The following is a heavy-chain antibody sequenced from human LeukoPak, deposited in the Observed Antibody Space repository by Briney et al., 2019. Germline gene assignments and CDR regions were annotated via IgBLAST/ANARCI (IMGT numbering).Heavy chain of an antibody. CDR3: VRKNRDFNAAFDI. CDR2: SYSDSNT. CDR1: GFTVSNNY. J-gene: IGHJ3*02. Sequence: GGPLRLSCTASGFTVSNNYMSWIRQAPGKGLEWVSISYSDSNTNYADSVKGRFTISRDTSQNTLSLQMNSLRAEDTAVYYCVRKNRDFNAAFDIWGQGTVVTVSS. V-gene: IGHV3-53*01. D-gene: IGHD1-14*01.